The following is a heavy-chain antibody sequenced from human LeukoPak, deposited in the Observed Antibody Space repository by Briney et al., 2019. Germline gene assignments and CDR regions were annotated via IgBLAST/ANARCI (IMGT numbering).Heavy chain of an antibody. CDR1: GFTFSSYE. D-gene: IGHD6-19*01. CDR2: ISSSGATI. J-gene: IGHJ4*02. V-gene: IGHV3-48*03. Sequence: GGSLRLSCAASGFTFSSYEMNWVRQAPGKGLEWVSFISSSGATIYYADSVKGRFTTSRDNAKNSLYLQMNSLRAEDTAVYYCARYLLAGVRVLDYWGQGTLVTVSS. CDR3: ARYLLAGVRVLDY.